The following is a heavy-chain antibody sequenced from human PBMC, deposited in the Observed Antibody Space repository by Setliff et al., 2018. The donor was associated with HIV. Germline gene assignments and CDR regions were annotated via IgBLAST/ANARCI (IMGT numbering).Heavy chain of an antibody. J-gene: IGHJ4*02. CDR2: INTGSGNT. D-gene: IGHD2-8*02. CDR1: GYTFTDHA. Sequence: VKVSCTASGYTFTDHAIHWVRQAPGQRPEWMAWINTGSGNTKYLQDFQGRVTITRDTSASTAYMELGSLTSADMAIYYCAREYCTGANCYDYWGQGTLVTVSS. V-gene: IGHV1-3*03. CDR3: AREYCTGANCYDY.